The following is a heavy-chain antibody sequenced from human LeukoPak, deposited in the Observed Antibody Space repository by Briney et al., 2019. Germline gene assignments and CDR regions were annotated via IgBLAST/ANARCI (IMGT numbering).Heavy chain of an antibody. D-gene: IGHD3-22*01. CDR3: ARYYYDSSGYPDFHY. CDR2: IYTGDSDT. Sequence: TRGESLQISCKGSGYSFTSYWIGWVRQMPGKGLEWMGIIYTGDSDTRYSPSFQGQVTISADKSISTAYLQWSSLKASDTAMYYCARYYYDSSGYPDFHYWGQGTLVTVSS. CDR1: GYSFTSYW. V-gene: IGHV5-51*01. J-gene: IGHJ4*02.